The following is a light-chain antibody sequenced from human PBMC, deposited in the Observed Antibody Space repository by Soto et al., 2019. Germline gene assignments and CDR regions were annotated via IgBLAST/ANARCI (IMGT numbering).Light chain of an antibody. CDR2: AAS. Sequence: DIQMTQSPSSLSASVGDRVTITCQASQSISSYLNWYQQKPGKAPKFLIYAASSLQSGVPSRFSGSGSGTDFTLTISSLQPEDFATYYCQQSYSTPYTFGQGTKVDIK. V-gene: IGKV1-39*01. CDR3: QQSYSTPYT. CDR1: QSISSY. J-gene: IGKJ2*01.